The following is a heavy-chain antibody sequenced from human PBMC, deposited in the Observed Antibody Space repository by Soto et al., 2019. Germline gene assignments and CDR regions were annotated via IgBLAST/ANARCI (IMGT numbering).Heavy chain of an antibody. V-gene: IGHV4-59*01. CDR1: GVSISSYY. Sequence: SETLSLTCTVSGVSISSYYWSWIRQPPGKGLEWIGYIYYSGSTNYNPSLKSRVTISVDTSKNQFSLKLSSVTAADMAVYYCARDQGYCSSTSCYSRYYYGMDVWGQGTTVTVS. CDR3: ARDQGYCSSTSCYSRYYYGMDV. J-gene: IGHJ6*01. CDR2: IYYSGST. D-gene: IGHD2-2*02.